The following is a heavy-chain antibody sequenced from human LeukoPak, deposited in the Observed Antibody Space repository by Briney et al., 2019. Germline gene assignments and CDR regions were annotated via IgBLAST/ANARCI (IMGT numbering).Heavy chain of an antibody. Sequence: ASVKVSCKASGYTFTSYAMHWVRQAPGQRLEWMGWINAGNGNTKYSQKFQGRVTITRDTSASTAYMELSSLRSEDTAVYYCARGGYYCSGGSCDFDYWGQGTLVTVFS. CDR1: GYTFTSYA. D-gene: IGHD2-15*01. CDR2: INAGNGNT. V-gene: IGHV1-3*01. CDR3: ARGGYYCSGGSCDFDY. J-gene: IGHJ4*02.